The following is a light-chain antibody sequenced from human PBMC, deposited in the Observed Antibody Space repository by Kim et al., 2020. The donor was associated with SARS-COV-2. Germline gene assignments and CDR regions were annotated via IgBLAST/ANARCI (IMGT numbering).Light chain of an antibody. V-gene: IGKV2-28*01. J-gene: IGKJ2*03. CDR2: LGS. CDR1: QSLLHSNGYNY. Sequence: PASNSCRSSQSLLHSNGYNYLDWCLQKRGQSPQLLIYLGSNRASGVHDRFSGSGSGTDFTLKISRVEAEHVGVFYCMQALQAPYSFGQGTTLEI. CDR3: MQALQAPYS.